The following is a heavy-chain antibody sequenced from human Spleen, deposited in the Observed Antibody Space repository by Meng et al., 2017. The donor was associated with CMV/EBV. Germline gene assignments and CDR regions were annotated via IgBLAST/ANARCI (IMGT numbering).Heavy chain of an antibody. Sequence: GESLKISCAASGYIFSNYEMNWVRQAPGKGLEWVSSISSSSSYIYYADSVKGRFTISRDNAKNSLYLQMNSLRAEDTAVYYCARDLAHEYYFDYWGQGTLVTVSS. V-gene: IGHV3-21*01. CDR3: ARDLAHEYYFDY. CDR2: ISSSSSYI. CDR1: GYIFSNYE. J-gene: IGHJ4*02.